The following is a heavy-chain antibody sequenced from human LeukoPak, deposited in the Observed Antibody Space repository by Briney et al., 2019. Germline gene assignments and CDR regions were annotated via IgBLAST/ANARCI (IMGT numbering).Heavy chain of an antibody. CDR2: INPNSGGT. CDR3: AITYIAVAGPAGGY. J-gene: IGHJ4*02. V-gene: IGHV1-2*02. D-gene: IGHD6-19*01. Sequence: ASVKVSCKASGYTFTGYYMHWMRQAPGQGLEWMGWINPNSGGTNYAQKFQGRVTMTRDTSISTAYMELSRLRSDDTAVYYCAITYIAVAGPAGGYWGQGTLVTVSS. CDR1: GYTFTGYY.